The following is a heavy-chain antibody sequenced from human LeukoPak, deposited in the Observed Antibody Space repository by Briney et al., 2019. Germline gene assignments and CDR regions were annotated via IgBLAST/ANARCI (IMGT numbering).Heavy chain of an antibody. CDR3: ARGLYGMDV. V-gene: IGHV3-7*05. CDR1: GFTFSSYW. J-gene: IGHJ6*02. Sequence: GGSLRLSCAASGFTFSSYWISCVRQVPGKGLEWVAHINEDGSVKNYADSVKGRFTISRDNSRNSLYLQMNSLRAEDTAVYFCARGLYGMDVWGQGATVTVSS. CDR2: INEDGSVK.